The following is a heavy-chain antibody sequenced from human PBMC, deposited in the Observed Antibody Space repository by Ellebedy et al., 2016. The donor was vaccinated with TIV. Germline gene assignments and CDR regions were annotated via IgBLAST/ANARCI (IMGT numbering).Heavy chain of an antibody. CDR3: ASWGEIVVVPAAMPGYYYGMDV. CDR2: IWYDGSNK. J-gene: IGHJ6*02. Sequence: GGSLTLSXAASGFTFSSYGMHWVRQAPGKGLEWVAVIWYDGSNKYYADSVKGRFTISRDNSKNTLYLQMNSLGAEDTAVYYCASWGEIVVVPAAMPGYYYGMDVWGQGTTVTVSS. V-gene: IGHV3-33*01. D-gene: IGHD2-2*01. CDR1: GFTFSSYG.